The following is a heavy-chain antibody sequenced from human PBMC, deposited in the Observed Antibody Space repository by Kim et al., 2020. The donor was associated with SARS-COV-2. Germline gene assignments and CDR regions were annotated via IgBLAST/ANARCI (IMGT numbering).Heavy chain of an antibody. D-gene: IGHD3-3*01. CDR2: ISAYNGNT. V-gene: IGHV1-18*01. CDR1: GYTFTSYG. CDR3: ARDGEYSPYYDFWRGNWFDP. Sequence: ASVKVSCKASGYTFTSYGISWVRQAPGQGLEWMGWISAYNGNTNYAQKLQGRVTMTTDTSTSTAYMELRSLRSDDTAVYYCARDGEYSPYYDFWRGNWFDPWGQGTLVTVSS. J-gene: IGHJ5*02.